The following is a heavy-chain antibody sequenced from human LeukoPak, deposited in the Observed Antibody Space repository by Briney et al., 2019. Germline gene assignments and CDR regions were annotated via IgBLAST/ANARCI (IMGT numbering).Heavy chain of an antibody. CDR3: ARDRVAAAGLGWFDP. CDR2: IIPIFGTA. J-gene: IGHJ5*02. CDR1: GGTFSSYA. V-gene: IGHV1-69*13. D-gene: IGHD6-13*01. Sequence: SVKVSCKASGGTFSSYAISWVRQAPGQGLEWMGGIIPIFGTANYAQKFQGRVTITADESTSTAYMELSSLRSDDTAVYYCARDRVAAAGLGWFDPWGQGTLVTVSS.